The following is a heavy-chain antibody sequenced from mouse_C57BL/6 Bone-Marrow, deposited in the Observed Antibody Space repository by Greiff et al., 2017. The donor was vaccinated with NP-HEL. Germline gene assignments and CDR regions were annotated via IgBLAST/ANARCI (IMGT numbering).Heavy chain of an antibody. CDR3: AREGGYYGDY. D-gene: IGHD1-1*01. CDR1: GFTFSSYA. V-gene: IGHV5-4*01. Sequence: EVQVVESGGGLVKPGGSLKLSCAASGFTFSSYAMSWVRQTPEKRLEWVATISDGGSYTYYPDNVKGRFTISRDNAKNNLYLQMSHLKSEDTAMYYCAREGGYYGDYWGQGTTLTVSS. CDR2: ISDGGSYT. J-gene: IGHJ2*01.